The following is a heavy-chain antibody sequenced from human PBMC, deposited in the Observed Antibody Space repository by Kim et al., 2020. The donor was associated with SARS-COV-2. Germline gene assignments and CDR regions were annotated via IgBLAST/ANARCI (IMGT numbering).Heavy chain of an antibody. CDR3: ARDILTGYYKPNWFDP. D-gene: IGHD3-9*01. V-gene: IGHV3-48*02. J-gene: IGHJ5*02. Sequence: SVKGRFTISRDNAKNSLYLQMNSLRDEDTALYYCARDILTGYYKPNWFDPWGQGTLVTVSS.